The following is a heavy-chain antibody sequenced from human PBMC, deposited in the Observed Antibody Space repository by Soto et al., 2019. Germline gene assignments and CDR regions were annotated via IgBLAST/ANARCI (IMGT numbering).Heavy chain of an antibody. V-gene: IGHV3-11*06. CDR3: ARLRVGVNWYFDL. Sequence: QMQLVESGGDLVKPGGSLRLSCDASGFTFGDYYMSWIRQVPGQGLEWLAFISSSGSYTKYSDSMRGRLTVSRDNGQNSLYLQMNSLRVDDTGVYYCARLRVGVNWYFDLCGRGTMVPVSA. D-gene: IGHD1-26*01. J-gene: IGHJ2*01. CDR2: ISSSGSYT. CDR1: GFTFGDYY.